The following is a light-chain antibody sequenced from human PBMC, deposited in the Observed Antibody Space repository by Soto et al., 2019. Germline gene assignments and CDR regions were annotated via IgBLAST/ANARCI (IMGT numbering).Light chain of an antibody. Sequence: QSALTQPPSASGSPGQSVTISCTETSSDVGGYDYVSWYQQHPGKAPKFMIYEVSKRPSGVPDRFSGSKSGNTASLTVSGLQAEDEADYYCSSYAGSNNLVFGGGTKVTVL. J-gene: IGLJ2*01. V-gene: IGLV2-8*01. CDR2: EVS. CDR1: SSDVGGYDY. CDR3: SSYAGSNNLV.